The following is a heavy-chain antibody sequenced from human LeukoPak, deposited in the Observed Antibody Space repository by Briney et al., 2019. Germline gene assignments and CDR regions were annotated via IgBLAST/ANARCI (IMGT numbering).Heavy chain of an antibody. Sequence: EASVKVSCKASGGTFSSYTISWVRQAPGQGLEWMGRIIPILGIANYAQKFQGRVTMTRNTSISTAYMELSSLRSEDTAVYYCGRVAGRFHIRGYWFDPWGQGTLVTVSS. D-gene: IGHD3-10*01. CDR1: GGTFSSYT. CDR2: IIPILGIA. CDR3: GRVAGRFHIRGYWFDP. J-gene: IGHJ5*02. V-gene: IGHV1-69*02.